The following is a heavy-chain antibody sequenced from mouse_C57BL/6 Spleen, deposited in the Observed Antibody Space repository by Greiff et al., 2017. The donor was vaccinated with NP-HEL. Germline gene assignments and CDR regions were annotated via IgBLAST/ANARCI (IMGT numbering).Heavy chain of an antibody. Sequence: QVQLQQPGAELVKPGASVKMSCKASGYTFTSYWITWVKQRPGQGLEWIGDIYPGSGSTNYNEKFKSNATLTVDTSSSTAYMQLSSLTSEDSAVYYCARGHYGSSPYFDYWGQGTTLTVSS. D-gene: IGHD1-1*01. V-gene: IGHV1-55*01. CDR3: ARGHYGSSPYFDY. CDR2: IYPGSGST. CDR1: GYTFTSYW. J-gene: IGHJ2*01.